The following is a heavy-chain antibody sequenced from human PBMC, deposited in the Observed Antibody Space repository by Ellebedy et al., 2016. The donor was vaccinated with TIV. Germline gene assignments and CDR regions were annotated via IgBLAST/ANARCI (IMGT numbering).Heavy chain of an antibody. D-gene: IGHD3-22*01. V-gene: IGHV3-23*01. J-gene: IGHJ4*02. CDR1: GFTFSSYA. CDR2: ISGSGGGT. CDR3: AKDLGYSYDSSGYTPSDY. Sequence: GESLKISCAASGFTFSSYAMSWVRQAPGKGLEWVSAISGSGGGTYYADSVKGRFTISRDDSKNTLYLQMNSLRAEDTAVYYCAKDLGYSYDSSGYTPSDYWGQGTLVTVSS.